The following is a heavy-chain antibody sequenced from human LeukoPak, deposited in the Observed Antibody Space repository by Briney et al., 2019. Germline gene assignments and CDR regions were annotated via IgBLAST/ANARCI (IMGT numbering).Heavy chain of an antibody. CDR2: IYYSGST. V-gene: IGHV4-31*03. Sequence: SETLSLTCTVSGGSISSGDFYWSWIRHHPGQGLEWIGYIYYSGSTYYNPSLKSRVTISVETSKSQFPLKLSSVTAADTAVYYCARAPGNYFDYWGRGTLVTVSS. CDR3: ARAPGNYFDY. CDR1: GGSISSGDFY. J-gene: IGHJ4*02.